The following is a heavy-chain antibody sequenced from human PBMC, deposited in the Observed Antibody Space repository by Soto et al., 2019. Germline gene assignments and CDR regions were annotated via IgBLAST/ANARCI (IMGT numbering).Heavy chain of an antibody. CDR3: ARGLVRDTAMVSYFDY. V-gene: IGHV1-8*01. Sequence: ASVKVSCKASGYTFTSYDINWVRQATGQGLEWMGWMNPNSGNTGYAQKFQGRVTMTRNTSISTAYMELSSLRSEDTAVYYCARGLVRDTAMVSYFDYWGQGTLVTVSS. D-gene: IGHD5-18*01. CDR2: MNPNSGNT. CDR1: GYTFTSYD. J-gene: IGHJ4*02.